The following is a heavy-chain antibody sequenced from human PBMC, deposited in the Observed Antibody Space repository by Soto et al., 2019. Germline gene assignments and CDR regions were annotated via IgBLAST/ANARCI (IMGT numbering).Heavy chain of an antibody. Sequence: AILSLTSRVPGAPINSYGWSGIRQPAGKGLEWSGRVYSSVTTDYNPSLNSRATMSVDTSKNQFSLKLSSVTAADTAIYYCEREGRIAAAGRFDYWGQGTLVTVS. CDR2: VYSSVTT. J-gene: IGHJ4*02. CDR1: GAPINSYG. CDR3: EREGRIAAAGRFDY. D-gene: IGHD6-13*01. V-gene: IGHV4-4*07.